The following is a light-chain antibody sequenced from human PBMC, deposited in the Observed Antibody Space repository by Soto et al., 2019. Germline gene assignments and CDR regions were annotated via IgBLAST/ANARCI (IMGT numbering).Light chain of an antibody. CDR2: GAS. Sequence: EIVMTQSPATLSVSPGERATLSCRASQSVFSNLAWYQQKPGQAPRLLIYGASTRATGIPARFSGSGSGTGFTLTISSLQSEDFAVYYCQQYNEWPLTFGGGTKVEIK. CDR3: QQYNEWPLT. V-gene: IGKV3-15*01. J-gene: IGKJ4*01. CDR1: QSVFSN.